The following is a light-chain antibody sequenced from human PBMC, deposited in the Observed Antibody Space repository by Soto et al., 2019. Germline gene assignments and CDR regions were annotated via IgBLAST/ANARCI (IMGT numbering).Light chain of an antibody. V-gene: IGKV1-9*01. J-gene: IGKJ4*01. CDR2: AAS. Sequence: DIQLTQSPSFLSSSLGDRVTITCRASQSISSHVAWYQQKPGKAPMLLIYAASTLQSGVPSRFSGSGSGTEFTLTISSLHPEDYATYYCQHLNSFPLTFGGGTTVEIK. CDR3: QHLNSFPLT. CDR1: QSISSH.